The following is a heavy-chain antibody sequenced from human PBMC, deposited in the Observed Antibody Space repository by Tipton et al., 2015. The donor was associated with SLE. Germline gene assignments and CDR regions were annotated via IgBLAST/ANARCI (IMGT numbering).Heavy chain of an antibody. J-gene: IGHJ4*02. CDR3: ARGGGWNYASRTLLD. D-gene: IGHD1-7*01. CDR2: IFHSGST. CDR1: GGSISSGGYS. Sequence: TLSLTCAVSGGSISSGGYSWSWIRQPPGKGLELIGYIFHSGSTYYNPSLKSRVTFSVDTSKNQFSLKLSSVTAADTAVYYCARGGGWNYASRTLLDWGQGTLVTVSS. V-gene: IGHV4-30-2*01.